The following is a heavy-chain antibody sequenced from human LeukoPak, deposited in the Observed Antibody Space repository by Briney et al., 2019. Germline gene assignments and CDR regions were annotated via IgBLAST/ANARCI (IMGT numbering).Heavy chain of an antibody. CDR2: IIPTFGTA. CDR1: GGTFSSYA. Sequence: WASVKVSCKASGGTFSSYAISWVRQAPGQGLEWMGRIIPTFGTANYAQKFQGRVTITTDESTSTAYMELSSLRSEDTAVYYCARGSSGYHNWFDPWGQGTLVTVSS. D-gene: IGHD3-22*01. V-gene: IGHV1-69*05. J-gene: IGHJ5*02. CDR3: ARGSSGYHNWFDP.